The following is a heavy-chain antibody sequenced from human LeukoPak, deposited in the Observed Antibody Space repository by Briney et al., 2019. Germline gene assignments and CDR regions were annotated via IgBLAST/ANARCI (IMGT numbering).Heavy chain of an antibody. CDR1: GFTFSNYA. J-gene: IGHJ4*02. Sequence: GGSLRLSCAASGFTFSNYAMHWVRQAPGKGLEWVAVISKDGSDKYYPGSVRGRFTISRDNSKNTIYLQMDSLRAEDTAIYYCARDYWWNYDYWGQGTLVTVSS. CDR3: ARDYWWNYDY. D-gene: IGHD1-7*01. CDR2: ISKDGSDK. V-gene: IGHV3-30-3*01.